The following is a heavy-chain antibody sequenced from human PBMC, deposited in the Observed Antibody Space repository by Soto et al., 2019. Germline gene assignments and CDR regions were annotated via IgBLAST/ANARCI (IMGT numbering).Heavy chain of an antibody. V-gene: IGHV1-8*02. D-gene: IGHD6-13*01. CDR1: GYDFTSYD. CDR3: ARGPSPRAPAGGTPYYYAMDV. CDR2: MNPINGAT. Sequence: ASVKVSCKASGYDFTSYDINWVRQASGHGLEWMGWMNPINGATGTARRFQGRVSLSRNTATGTAYLELTSLRSDDTAVYYCARGPSPRAPAGGTPYYYAMDVWGQGTTVTVSS. J-gene: IGHJ6*02.